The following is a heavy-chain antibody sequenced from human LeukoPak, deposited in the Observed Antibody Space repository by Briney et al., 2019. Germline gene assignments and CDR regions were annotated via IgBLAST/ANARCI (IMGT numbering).Heavy chain of an antibody. Sequence: ASVKVSCKASGYTFTGYYMHWVRQAPGQGLEWMGWINPNSGGTNYAQKFQGRVTMTRDTSISTAYMELSRLRSDDTAVYYCARDRITMVREDQDAFDIWGQGTMVTVSS. CDR3: ARDRITMVREDQDAFDI. CDR2: INPNSGGT. J-gene: IGHJ3*02. CDR1: GYTFTGYY. D-gene: IGHD3-10*01. V-gene: IGHV1-2*02.